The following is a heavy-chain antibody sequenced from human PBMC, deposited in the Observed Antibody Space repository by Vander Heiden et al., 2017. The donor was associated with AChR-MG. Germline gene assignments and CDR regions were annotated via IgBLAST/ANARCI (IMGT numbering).Heavy chain of an antibody. CDR1: EFTFSSYA. V-gene: IGHV3-23*01. CDR2: ISGSGADT. Sequence: EVQLLESGGGLIQPGGSLRLSCAASEFTFSSYAMSWVRQAPGKGIEWVSAISGSGADTYYAKTVKGRFTISRDNSKNTLYLHMNSLRAEDTAVYYCAKNLGYQLVSLDSWGQGTLVTVSS. CDR3: AKNLGYQLVSLDS. J-gene: IGHJ4*02. D-gene: IGHD2-2*01.